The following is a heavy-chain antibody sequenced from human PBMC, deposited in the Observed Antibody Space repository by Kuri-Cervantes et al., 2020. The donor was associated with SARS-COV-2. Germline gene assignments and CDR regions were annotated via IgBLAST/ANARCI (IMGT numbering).Heavy chain of an antibody. J-gene: IGHJ6*02. CDR2: IYYSGST. V-gene: IGHV4-61*05. CDR3: ARRRFGDFYYGMDV. D-gene: IGHD3-10*01. CDR1: GGSISSSSYY. Sequence: ESLKISCTVSGGSISSSSYYWGWIRQPPGKGLEWIGYIYYSGSTNYNPSLKSRVTISVDKSKNQFSLKLSSVTAADTAVYYCARRRFGDFYYGMDVWGQGTTVTVSS.